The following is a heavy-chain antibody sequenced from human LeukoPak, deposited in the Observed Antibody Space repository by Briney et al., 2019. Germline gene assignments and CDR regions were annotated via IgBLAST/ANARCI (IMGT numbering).Heavy chain of an antibody. CDR3: TRVGYIDEGIDY. Sequence: GGSLRLSCVASGFPFSSYWMTWVRQAPGKGLEGVANIKQDGSKKSYVDSVKGRFTISRDNAKNSLYLQMNSLRAEDTAIYYCTRVGYIDEGIDYWGQGTLVTVSS. J-gene: IGHJ4*02. CDR1: GFPFSSYW. CDR2: IKQDGSKK. D-gene: IGHD5-24*01. V-gene: IGHV3-7*04.